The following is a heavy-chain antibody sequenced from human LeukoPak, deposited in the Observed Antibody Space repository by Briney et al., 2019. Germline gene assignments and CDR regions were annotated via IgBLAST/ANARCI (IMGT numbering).Heavy chain of an antibody. CDR2: IRGTGGTT. D-gene: IGHD4-17*01. Sequence: GGSLSLSCAASGFTFSDYALLWVRRAPGKGLEWISAIRGTGGTTYYADSVKGRCTISRDNSRNTVYLQMNSQRAEDTALYFCWKDPNGDYVGAFDFWGPGTMVTVSS. J-gene: IGHJ3*01. V-gene: IGHV3-23*01. CDR3: WKDPNGDYVGAFDF. CDR1: GFTFSDYA.